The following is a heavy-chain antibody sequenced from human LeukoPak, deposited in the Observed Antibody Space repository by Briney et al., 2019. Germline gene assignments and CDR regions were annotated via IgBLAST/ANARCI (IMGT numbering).Heavy chain of an antibody. Sequence: SETLSLTCTVSGYSISSGYYWGWIRQPPGKGLEWIGSLYHSGSTYYNPSLKSRITISVDTSKNQFSLKMSSVTAADTAFYYCARDGGGYSSSWYNWFDPWGQGTLVTVSS. CDR3: ARDGGGYSSSWYNWFDP. D-gene: IGHD6-13*01. CDR2: LYHSGST. CDR1: GYSISSGYY. V-gene: IGHV4-38-2*02. J-gene: IGHJ5*02.